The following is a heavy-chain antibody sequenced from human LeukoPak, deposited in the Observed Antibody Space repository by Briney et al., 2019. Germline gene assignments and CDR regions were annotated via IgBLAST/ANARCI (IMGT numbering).Heavy chain of an antibody. Sequence: PGGSLRLSCAASGFTFSSYWMSWVRQAPGKGLEWVANIKQDGSEKYYVDSVKGRFTISRDNAKNSLYLQMNSLRAEDTAVYYCARDGPYCYDSSGYSHFDYWGQGTLVTVSS. D-gene: IGHD3-22*01. CDR2: IKQDGSEK. V-gene: IGHV3-7*01. CDR3: ARDGPYCYDSSGYSHFDY. J-gene: IGHJ4*02. CDR1: GFTFSSYW.